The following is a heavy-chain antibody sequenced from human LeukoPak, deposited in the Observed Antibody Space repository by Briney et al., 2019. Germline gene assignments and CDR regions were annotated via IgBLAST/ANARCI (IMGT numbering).Heavy chain of an antibody. CDR2: ISSSSSYI. V-gene: IGHV3-21*01. CDR1: GFTFSSYS. J-gene: IGHJ4*02. CDR3: ARAQMATIVDY. Sequence: GGSLRLSCAASGFTFSSYSMNWVRQAPGKGLEWVSSISSSSSYIYYADSVKGRFTISRDDAKNSLYLQMNSLRAEDTAVYYCARAQMATIVDYWGQGTLVTVSS. D-gene: IGHD5-24*01.